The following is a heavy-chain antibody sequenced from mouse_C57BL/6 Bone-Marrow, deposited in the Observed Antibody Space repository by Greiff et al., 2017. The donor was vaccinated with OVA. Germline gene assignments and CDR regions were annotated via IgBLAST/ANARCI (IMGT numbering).Heavy chain of an antibody. CDR3: ARSYDPYYFDY. CDR2: ISSGSSTI. CDR1: GFTFSDYG. Sequence: EVQLVESGGGLVKPGGSLKLSCAASGFTFSDYGMHWVRQAPEEGLEWVAYISSGSSTIYYADTVKGRFTISRDNAKNTLFLQMTSLRSEDTAMYYCARSYDPYYFDYWGQGTTLTVSS. J-gene: IGHJ2*01. V-gene: IGHV5-17*01. D-gene: IGHD2-3*01.